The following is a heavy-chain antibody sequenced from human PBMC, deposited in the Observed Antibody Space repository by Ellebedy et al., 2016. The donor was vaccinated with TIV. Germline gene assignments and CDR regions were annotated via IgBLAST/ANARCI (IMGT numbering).Heavy chain of an antibody. V-gene: IGHV3-23*01. CDR1: GLTFSTYA. J-gene: IGHJ4*02. D-gene: IGHD3-22*01. Sequence: GGSLRLSXVASGLTFSTYAMNWVRQGPGTGLERVSVISGNGANTYYADSGKGRFTISRDNSKNTVYLQMNSLRAEDTAVYYCAKRAEDYDTSGFKAPFDSWGQGTLVTISS. CDR3: AKRAEDYDTSGFKAPFDS. CDR2: ISGNGANT.